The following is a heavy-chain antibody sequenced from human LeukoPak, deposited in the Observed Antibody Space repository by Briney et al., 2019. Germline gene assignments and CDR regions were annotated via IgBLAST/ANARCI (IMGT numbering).Heavy chain of an antibody. CDR3: ARDRPVKYSSYDHYYMDV. J-gene: IGHJ6*03. Sequence: PGGSLRLSCAASGFTFSSYWMHWVRQAPGKGLVWVSRINSDGSSTSYADSVKGRFTISRDNAKNTLYLQMDSLRAEDTAVYYCARDRPVKYSSYDHYYMDVWGKGTTVTVSS. D-gene: IGHD6-6*01. CDR2: INSDGSST. V-gene: IGHV3-74*01. CDR1: GFTFSSYW.